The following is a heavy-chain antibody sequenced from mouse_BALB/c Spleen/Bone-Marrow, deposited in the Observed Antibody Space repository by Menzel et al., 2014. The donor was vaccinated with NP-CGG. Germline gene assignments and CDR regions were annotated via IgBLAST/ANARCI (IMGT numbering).Heavy chain of an antibody. CDR1: GFNIKDTY. J-gene: IGHJ4*01. V-gene: IGHV14-3*02. CDR2: IDPANGNT. Sequence: EVKLMESGAELVKPGAPVKLSCTASGFNIKDTYMHWVKQRPEQGLEWIGRIDPANGNTKYDPKFQGKATITADTSSNTAYLQLSSLTSEDTAVYYCARRGYYGNYYYAMDYWGQGTSVTVSS. D-gene: IGHD2-1*01. CDR3: ARRGYYGNYYYAMDY.